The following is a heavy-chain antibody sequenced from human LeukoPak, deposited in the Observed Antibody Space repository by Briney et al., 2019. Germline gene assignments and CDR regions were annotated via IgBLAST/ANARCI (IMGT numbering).Heavy chain of an antibody. V-gene: IGHV3-30*18. D-gene: IGHD2-21*01. CDR3: AKSAVIIGYFDY. J-gene: IGHJ4*02. CDR1: GFTFSGSA. Sequence: HSGGSLRLSCAASGFTFSGSAMSWVRQAPGKGLEWVAVISYDGSNEYYADSVEGRFSISRDNSKNTVILQMDSLTPEDTAVYFCAKSAVIIGYFDYWGQGTLVTVSS. CDR2: ISYDGSNE.